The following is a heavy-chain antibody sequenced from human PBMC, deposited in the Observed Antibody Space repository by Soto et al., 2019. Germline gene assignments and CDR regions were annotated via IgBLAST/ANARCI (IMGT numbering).Heavy chain of an antibody. D-gene: IGHD1-1*01. CDR2: VNTKSGNR. J-gene: IGHJ4*02. V-gene: IGHV1-8*01. Sequence: QVQLVQSGAEVKKPGASVKVSCKASGYSFTSYDINCVRQVTGQRLEWMGWVNTKSGNRDYAEKLQGRVTMTRDTATSTAYMELKSLTTDDTAVYYGAKAVRGTSRTFHYWGQGNLVTVSS. CDR3: AKAVRGTSRTFHY. CDR1: GYSFTSYD.